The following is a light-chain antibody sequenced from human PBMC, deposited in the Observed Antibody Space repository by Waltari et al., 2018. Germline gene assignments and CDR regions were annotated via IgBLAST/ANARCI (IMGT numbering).Light chain of an antibody. CDR3: QQYYSSPIT. CDR1: QSVSYSSNNKNY. J-gene: IGKJ5*01. V-gene: IGKV4-1*01. CDR2: WAS. Sequence: DIVMTQSPDSLAVSLGERATLNCKSSQSVSYSSNNKNYFGWYQQKPGQPPKLLIYWASTRESGVPDRFSGSGSGTDFTLTISSLQAEDVAVYYCQQYYSSPITFGQGTRLEIK.